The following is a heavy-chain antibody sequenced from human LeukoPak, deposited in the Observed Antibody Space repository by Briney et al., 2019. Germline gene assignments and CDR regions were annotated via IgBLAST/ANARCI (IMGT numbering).Heavy chain of an antibody. Sequence: EASVKVSCTASGYTFSNYAIHWVRQAPGQRLEWMGWINCGNGHTKYSQKFQGRFTLTRDTAASTAYMELSSLGDEDTTVYYCASGMWSAIGWYYLDHWGQGIVVTVSS. J-gene: IGHJ4*02. D-gene: IGHD6-19*01. V-gene: IGHV1-3*01. CDR1: GYTFSNYA. CDR3: ASGMWSAIGWYYLDH. CDR2: INCGNGHT.